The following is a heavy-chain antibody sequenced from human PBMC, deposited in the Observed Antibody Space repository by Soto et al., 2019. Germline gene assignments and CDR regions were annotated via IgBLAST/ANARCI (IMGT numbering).Heavy chain of an antibody. CDR2: IYSGGST. J-gene: IGHJ5*02. D-gene: IGHD3-22*01. Sequence: GGSLRLSCAASGFTVSSNYMSWVRQAPGKGLEWVSVIYSGGSTYYADSVKGRFTISRHISKNTLYLQMNSLRAEDTAVDCCGRVRAAYYDSSGCSNWFDPWGQGTLVNVSS. CDR3: GRVRAAYYDSSGCSNWFDP. V-gene: IGHV3-53*04. CDR1: GFTVSSNY.